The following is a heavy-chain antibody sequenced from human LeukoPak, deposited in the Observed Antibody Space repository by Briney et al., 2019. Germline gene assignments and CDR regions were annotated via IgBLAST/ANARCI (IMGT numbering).Heavy chain of an antibody. V-gene: IGHV3-43*02. CDR2: ISGDGGST. CDR1: GFTFDDYA. Sequence: GWSLRLSCAASGFTFDDYAMHWVRQAPGKGLEWVSLISGDGGSTYYADSVKGRFTISRDNSKNSLYLQMNSLRTEDTALYYCAKDLGWFGELFSYYYYGMDVWGQGTTVTVSS. J-gene: IGHJ6*02. CDR3: AKDLGWFGELFSYYYYGMDV. D-gene: IGHD3-10*01.